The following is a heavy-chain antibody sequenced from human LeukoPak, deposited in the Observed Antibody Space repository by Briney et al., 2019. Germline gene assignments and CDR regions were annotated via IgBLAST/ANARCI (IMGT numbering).Heavy chain of an antibody. CDR1: GGSFSGYY. CDR2: INHSGST. Sequence: SETLSLTCAVYGGSFSGYYWSWIRQPPGKGLEWIGEINHSGSTNYNPSLKSRVTISVDTSKNQFSLKLSSVTAADTAVYYCARGAVGVYYGSGSSLFDYWGQGTLVTVSS. D-gene: IGHD3-10*01. J-gene: IGHJ4*02. V-gene: IGHV4-34*01. CDR3: ARGAVGVYYGSGSSLFDY.